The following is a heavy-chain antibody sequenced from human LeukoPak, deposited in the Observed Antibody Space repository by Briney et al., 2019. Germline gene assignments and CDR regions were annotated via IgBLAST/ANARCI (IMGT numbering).Heavy chain of an antibody. CDR1: GGSISSYY. D-gene: IGHD6-19*01. CDR3: AREVVGVAVAGRLFDY. V-gene: IGHV4-59*01. J-gene: IGHJ4*02. Sequence: SETLSLTCTVSGGSISSYYWSWIRQPPGKGLEWIGYIYYSGSTNYNPSLKSRVTISVDTSKNQFPLKLSSVTAADTAVYYCAREVVGVAVAGRLFDYWGQGTLVTVSS. CDR2: IYYSGST.